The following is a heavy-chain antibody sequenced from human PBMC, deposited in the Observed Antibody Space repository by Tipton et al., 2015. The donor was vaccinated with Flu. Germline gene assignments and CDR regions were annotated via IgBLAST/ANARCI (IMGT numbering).Heavy chain of an antibody. CDR1: GFTFSNYG. Sequence: QLVQSGGGVVQPGRSLRLSCAASGFTFSNYGMHWLRQAAGKGLEWVSFISYDGRNKYYADSMRGRFTISRDNSKNTLYLKMHSLQTEDTAVYYCAREGGGVVSDIDAFDIWGQETMVTVSS. CDR2: ISYDGRNK. CDR3: AREGGGVVSDIDAFDI. V-gene: IGHV3-30*19. J-gene: IGHJ3*02. D-gene: IGHD2-21*01.